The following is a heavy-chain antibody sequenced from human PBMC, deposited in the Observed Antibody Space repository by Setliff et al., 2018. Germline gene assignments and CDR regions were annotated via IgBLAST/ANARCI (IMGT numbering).Heavy chain of an antibody. CDR1: GGTFSDYY. CDR3: ARGRNVAARLLDS. CDR2: INHRGST. V-gene: IGHV4-34*01. J-gene: IGHJ4*02. D-gene: IGHD6-6*01. Sequence: ASETLSLTCAAYGGTFSDYYWTWIRQTPGKGLEWAGGINHRGSTNYNPSLKSRVTISVDTSRDQFSLKLISMTAADTAVYYCARGRNVAARLLDSWGQGTLVTVSS.